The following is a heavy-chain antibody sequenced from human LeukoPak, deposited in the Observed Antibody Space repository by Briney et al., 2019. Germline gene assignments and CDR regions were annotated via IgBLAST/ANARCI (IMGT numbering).Heavy chain of an antibody. CDR2: INPSGGST. V-gene: IGHV1-46*01. D-gene: IGHD3-10*01. Sequence: ASVKVSCKASGYTFTSYYMHWVRQAPGQGLEWMGIINPSGGSTSYAQKFQGRVTMTRDMSTSTVYMELSSLRSEDTAVYYCARDGGLGGFEGNWFDPWGQGTLVTVSS. CDR1: GYTFTSYY. J-gene: IGHJ5*02. CDR3: ARDGGLGGFEGNWFDP.